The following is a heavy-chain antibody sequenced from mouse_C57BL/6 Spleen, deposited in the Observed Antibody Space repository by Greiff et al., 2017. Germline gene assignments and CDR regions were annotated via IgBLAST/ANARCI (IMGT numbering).Heavy chain of an antibody. D-gene: IGHD1-1*01. Sequence: VQLQQPGAELVRPGSSVTLSCKASGYTFTSYWMHWVKQRPIQGLEWIGNIDPSDSETHYNQKFKDKATLTVDKSSSTAYMQLSSLTSEDSAVYYYARSWEHYYGSSSYSMDYWCQGSSVTVSS. V-gene: IGHV1-52*01. J-gene: IGHJ4*01. CDR3: ARSWEHYYGSSSYSMDY. CDR2: IDPSDSET. CDR1: GYTFTSYW.